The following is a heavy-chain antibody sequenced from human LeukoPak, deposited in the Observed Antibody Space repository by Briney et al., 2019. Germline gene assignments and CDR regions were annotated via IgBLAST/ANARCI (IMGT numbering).Heavy chain of an antibody. J-gene: IGHJ5*02. CDR3: ARDLIQDTETPRCWFDP. Sequence: PSETLSLTCAVYGGSFSGYYWSWIRQPPGKGLEWIGEINHSGSTNYNPSLKSRVTISVDTSKNQFSLKLSSVTAADTAVYYCARDLIQDTETPRCWFDPWGQGTLVTVSS. V-gene: IGHV4-34*01. CDR1: GGSFSGYY. CDR2: INHSGST. D-gene: IGHD4-17*01.